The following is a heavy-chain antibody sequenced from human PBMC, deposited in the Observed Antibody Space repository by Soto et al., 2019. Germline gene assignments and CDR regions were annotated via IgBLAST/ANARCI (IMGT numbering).Heavy chain of an antibody. CDR1: GYAFTSYA. CDR3: ARGIAPYYFDY. D-gene: IGHD6-13*01. CDR2: INAGNGNT. Sequence: GASVKVSCKASGYAFTSYAMHWVRQAPGQRLEWMGWINAGNGNTKYSQKFQGRVTITRDTSASTAYMELSSLRSEDTAVYYCARGIAPYYFDYWGQGTLVTVSS. J-gene: IGHJ4*02. V-gene: IGHV1-3*01.